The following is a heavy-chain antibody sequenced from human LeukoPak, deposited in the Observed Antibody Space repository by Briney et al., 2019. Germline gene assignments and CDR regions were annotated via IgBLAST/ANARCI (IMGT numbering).Heavy chain of an antibody. V-gene: IGHV3-74*01. CDR2: INGDGSST. D-gene: IGHD6-19*01. J-gene: IGHJ4*02. CDR1: GFTFSSYW. Sequence: GGSLRLSCAASGFTFSSYWMSWVRQAPGKGLVWVSRINGDGSSTYYADSVKGRFTISRDNAKNTLYLQMNSLRAEDTAVYYCARDHSSTSGWHGDYWGQGTLLTVSS. CDR3: ARDHSSTSGWHGDY.